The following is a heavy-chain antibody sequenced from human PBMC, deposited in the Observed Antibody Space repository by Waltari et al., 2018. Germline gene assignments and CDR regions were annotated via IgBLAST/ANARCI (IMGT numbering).Heavy chain of an antibody. CDR1: GGSISSSSYY. J-gene: IGHJ4*02. CDR3: ARQRGMASAAMVDY. V-gene: IGHV4-39*01. Sequence: QLQLQESGPGLVKPSETLSLTCTVSGGSISSSSYYWGWIRQPPGKGLEWIGSIYYSGSTYYNPSLKSRVTISVDTSKNQFSLKLSSVTAADTAVYYCARQRGMASAAMVDYWGQGTLVTVSS. D-gene: IGHD6-25*01. CDR2: IYYSGST.